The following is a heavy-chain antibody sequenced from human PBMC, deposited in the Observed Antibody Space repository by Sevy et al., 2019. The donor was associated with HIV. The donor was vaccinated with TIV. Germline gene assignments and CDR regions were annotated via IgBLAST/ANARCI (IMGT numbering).Heavy chain of an antibody. CDR1: GFTFSNSY. D-gene: IGHD3-10*01. V-gene: IGHV3-11*01. CDR3: ARDLVVIYGSGNYSNYGMDI. J-gene: IGHJ6*02. CDR2: ISSRGSTI. Sequence: GGSLRPSCEASGFTFSNSYMSWVRQSPGKGLEWVSYISSRGSTIYYAESVKGRFTISRDNAKNSLYLQMNGLRDDDTAVYYCARDLVVIYGSGNYSNYGMDIWGQGTTVTVSS.